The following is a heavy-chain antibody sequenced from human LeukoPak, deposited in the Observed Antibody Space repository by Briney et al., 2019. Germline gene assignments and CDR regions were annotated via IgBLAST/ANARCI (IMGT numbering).Heavy chain of an antibody. Sequence: SETLSLTCTVSGGSISSYYWSWIRQPPGKGLEWIGYIYYSGSTNYNPSLKSRVTISVDTSKNQFSLKLSSVTAADTAVYYCARHRGTVTNFDYWGQGTLVTVSS. D-gene: IGHD4-17*01. CDR2: IYYSGST. J-gene: IGHJ4*02. V-gene: IGHV4-59*08. CDR3: ARHRGTVTNFDY. CDR1: GGSISSYY.